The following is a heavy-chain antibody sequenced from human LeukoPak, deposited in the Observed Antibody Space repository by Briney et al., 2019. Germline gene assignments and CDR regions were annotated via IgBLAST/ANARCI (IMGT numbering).Heavy chain of an antibody. CDR2: ISSSSSTI. CDR3: ARDYYGLGSYYYGMDV. V-gene: IGHV3-48*04. CDR1: GFTFTRHA. D-gene: IGHD3-10*01. J-gene: IGHJ6*02. Sequence: PGGSLRLSCAASGFTFTRHAMSWVRQAPGKGLEWVSYISSSSSTIYYADSVKGRFTISRDNAKNSLYLQMNSLRAEDTAVYYCARDYYGLGSYYYGMDVWGQGTTVTVSS.